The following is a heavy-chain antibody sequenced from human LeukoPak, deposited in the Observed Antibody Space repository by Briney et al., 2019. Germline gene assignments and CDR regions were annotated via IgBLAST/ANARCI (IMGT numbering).Heavy chain of an antibody. CDR2: INYSGTT. CDR3: ARLFDS. V-gene: IGHV4-39*01. CDR1: GGAITNDNFY. J-gene: IGHJ4*02. Sequence: SETLSLTCTVSGGAITNDNFYWGWVRQPPGKGLEWVVSINYSGTTYYNPSLRSRLSISVDTSRAQFFLTLNSVTAPDTAVYYCARLFDSWGRGILVTVSS.